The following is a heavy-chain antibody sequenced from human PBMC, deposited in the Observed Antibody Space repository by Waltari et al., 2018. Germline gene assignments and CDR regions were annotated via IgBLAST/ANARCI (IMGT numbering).Heavy chain of an antibody. Sequence: EVQLVESGGGLVQPGGSLILSCAASGFTFRSYWMHWVRQVQGKGLVSVSRIITDGSSTDYADSVKGRFTMSRDNAKNTLFLQMNSLRAEDMALYYCARDGGYCTSTSCQLSSCDYWGQGTLVTVSS. CDR3: ARDGGYCTSTSCQLSSCDY. CDR1: GFTFRSYW. V-gene: IGHV3-74*01. D-gene: IGHD2-2*01. J-gene: IGHJ4*02. CDR2: IITDGSST.